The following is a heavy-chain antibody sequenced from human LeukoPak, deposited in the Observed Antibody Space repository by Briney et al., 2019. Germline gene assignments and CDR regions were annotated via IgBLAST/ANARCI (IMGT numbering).Heavy chain of an antibody. CDR2: IIPIFGTA. D-gene: IGHD3-22*01. Sequence: GASVKVSCKASGYTFTSYGISWVRQAPGQGLEWMGRIIPIFGTANYAQKFQGRVTVTTDESTSTAYMELSSLRSEDTAVYYCARVGRPYYYDSSGYYAYFDYWGQGTLVTVSS. V-gene: IGHV1-69*05. CDR3: ARVGRPYYYDSSGYYAYFDY. CDR1: GYTFTSYG. J-gene: IGHJ4*02.